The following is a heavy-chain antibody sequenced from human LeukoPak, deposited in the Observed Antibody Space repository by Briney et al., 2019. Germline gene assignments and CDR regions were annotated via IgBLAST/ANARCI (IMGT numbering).Heavy chain of an antibody. D-gene: IGHD1-26*01. CDR1: GGSISSSSSY. J-gene: IGHJ4*02. CDR2: IYYSGSS. CDR3: ASYVGANDY. V-gene: IGHV4-39*07. Sequence: SETLSLTCSVSGGSISSSSSYWGWIRQPPGKGLEWIGSIYYSGSSFDNPALKSRVTISVDTSKNQFSLKLSSVTAADTAVYYCASYVGANDYWGQGTLVTVSS.